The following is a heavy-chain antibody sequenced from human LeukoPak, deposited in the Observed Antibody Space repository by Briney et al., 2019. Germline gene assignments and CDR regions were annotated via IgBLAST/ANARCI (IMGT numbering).Heavy chain of an antibody. J-gene: IGHJ4*02. CDR1: GFTFGDYA. D-gene: IGHD4/OR15-4a*01. CDR3: ARRAGAYSHPYDY. Sequence: GGSLRLSCTASGFTFGDYAMSWFRQAPGKGLEWVGFIRSKAYGGTTEYAASVKGRFTISRDDSKSIAYLQMNSLKTEDTAVYYCARRAGAYSHPYDYWGQGTLVTVSS. CDR2: IRSKAYGGTT. V-gene: IGHV3-49*03.